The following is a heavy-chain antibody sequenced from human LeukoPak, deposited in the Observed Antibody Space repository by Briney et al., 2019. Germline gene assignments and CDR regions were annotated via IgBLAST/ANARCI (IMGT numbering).Heavy chain of an antibody. CDR2: MNPNNGNT. CDR3: VRDAEGAGISVNFWFDP. D-gene: IGHD1-14*01. V-gene: IGHV1-8*02. CDR1: GGTFSSYA. Sequence: ASVKVSCKASGGTFSSYAISWVRQAPGQGLEWMGWMNPNNGNTGYAQKFQGRVTMTRDTYTSTAYMELRGLRPEDTAVYYCVRDAEGAGISVNFWFDPWGQGTLVTVSS. J-gene: IGHJ5*02.